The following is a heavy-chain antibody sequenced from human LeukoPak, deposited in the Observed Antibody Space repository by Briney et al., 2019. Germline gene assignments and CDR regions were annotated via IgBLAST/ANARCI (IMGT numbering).Heavy chain of an antibody. CDR3: ASCRDGYNSNY. CDR2: ISSSSSYI. V-gene: IGHV3-21*01. J-gene: IGHJ4*02. CDR1: GFTFSSYS. D-gene: IGHD5-24*01. Sequence: GGSLRLSCAASGFTFSSYSMNWVRQAPGKGLEWGSSISSSSSYIYYADSVKGRFTISRDNAKNSLYLQMNSLSAEDTAVYYCASCRDGYNSNYWGQGTLVAVSS.